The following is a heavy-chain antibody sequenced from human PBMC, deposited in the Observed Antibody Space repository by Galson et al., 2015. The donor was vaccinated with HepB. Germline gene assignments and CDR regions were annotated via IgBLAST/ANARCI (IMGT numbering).Heavy chain of an antibody. V-gene: IGHV1-18*01. CDR2: ISAYSGNT. CDR1: GYTFTSYG. Sequence: SVKVSCKASGYTFTSYGISWVRQAPGQGLEWMGWISAYSGNTNYAQKLQGRVTMTTDTSTSTAYMELRSLRSDDTAVYYCARDHCSGGSCYWPYYYYYGMDVWGQGTTVTVSS. J-gene: IGHJ6*02. D-gene: IGHD2-15*01. CDR3: ARDHCSGGSCYWPYYYYYGMDV.